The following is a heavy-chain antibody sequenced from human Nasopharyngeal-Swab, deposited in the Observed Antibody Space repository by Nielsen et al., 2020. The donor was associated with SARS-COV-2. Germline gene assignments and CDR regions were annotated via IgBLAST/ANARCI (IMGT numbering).Heavy chain of an antibody. CDR2: ISYDGTEK. Sequence: GESLKISCAASGFTFSGYAIHWVRQAPGKGLEWVAVISYDGTEKYYADSVKGRFTISRDNSKNTMYPQMNSLGSEDTAVYYCARDYNWKYFLGYWGQGTLVTVSS. D-gene: IGHD1-7*01. CDR3: ARDYNWKYFLGY. CDR1: GFTFSGYA. J-gene: IGHJ4*02. V-gene: IGHV3-30*04.